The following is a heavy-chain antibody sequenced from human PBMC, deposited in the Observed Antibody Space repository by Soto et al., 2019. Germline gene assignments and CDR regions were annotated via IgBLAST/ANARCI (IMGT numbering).Heavy chain of an antibody. J-gene: IGHJ6*02. D-gene: IGHD2-2*01. V-gene: IGHV3-7*01. CDR1: GFTFSSYW. CDR3: ATDKILVVPAALSNYGMDV. Sequence: LRLSCAASGFTFSSYWMSWVRQAPGKGLEWGANITQDGSEKYYVDSVKGRFTISRDNAKSSLYLQMNSLRAEDTAIYYCATDKILVVPAALSNYGMDVWGQGPTVTVSS. CDR2: ITQDGSEK.